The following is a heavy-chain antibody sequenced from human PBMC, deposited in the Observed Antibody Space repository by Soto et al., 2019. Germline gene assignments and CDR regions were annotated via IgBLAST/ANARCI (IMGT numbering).Heavy chain of an antibody. CDR3: APVASNI. Sequence: EVQLVESGGGLVKPGGSLRLSCAASGFTFRTYSMNWVRQAPGKGLEWVSSISRSSSYLYFADSVKGRFTISRDNAKNSLYLQMNSLGAEDTAVYYCAPVASNIWGQGTLVTVSS. D-gene: IGHD6-19*01. CDR1: GFTFRTYS. CDR2: ISRSSSYL. J-gene: IGHJ4*02. V-gene: IGHV3-21*01.